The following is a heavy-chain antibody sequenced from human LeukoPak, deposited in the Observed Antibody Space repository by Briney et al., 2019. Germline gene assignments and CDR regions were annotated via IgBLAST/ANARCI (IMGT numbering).Heavy chain of an antibody. J-gene: IGHJ4*01. Sequence: GGSLRLSCAASGFTFNNYAMSWVRQAPGKGLEWVSSISGSGGNTYYADSVKGRFTISRDNSKNTLYLQMNSLRAADTAVYYCAKDRRITMAGTVDYFDYWGQEPWSPSPQ. CDR1: GFTFNNYA. V-gene: IGHV3-23*01. CDR3: AKDRRITMAGTVDYFDY. CDR2: ISGSGGNT. D-gene: IGHD6-19*01.